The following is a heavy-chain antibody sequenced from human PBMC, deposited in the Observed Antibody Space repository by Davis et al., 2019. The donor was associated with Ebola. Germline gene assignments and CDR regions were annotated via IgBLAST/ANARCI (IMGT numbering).Heavy chain of an antibody. D-gene: IGHD3-3*01. CDR2: INPNSGGT. CDR1: GYTLTGYY. CDR3: ARAYDGFDY. J-gene: IGHJ4*02. V-gene: IGHV1-2*02. Sequence: ASATVSCNASGYTLTGYYMHWVRQAPGQGLEWMGWINPNSGGTNYAQKCQGRVTMTRDTSISTAYMGLGRLRSDDTAVYYCARAYDGFDYWGQGTLVTVSS.